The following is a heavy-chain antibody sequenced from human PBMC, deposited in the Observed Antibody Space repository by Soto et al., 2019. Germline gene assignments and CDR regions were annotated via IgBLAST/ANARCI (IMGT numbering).Heavy chain of an antibody. J-gene: IGHJ4*02. CDR1: GGSISSYY. CDR2: IYYSGST. CDR3: ARGHRSYDSSGYYDY. D-gene: IGHD3-22*01. Sequence: LSLTCTVSGGSISSYYWSWIRQPPGKGLEWIGYIYYSGSTNYNPSLKSRVTISVDTSKNQFSLKLSSVTAADTAVYYCARGHRSYDSSGYYDYWGQGTLVTVSS. V-gene: IGHV4-59*01.